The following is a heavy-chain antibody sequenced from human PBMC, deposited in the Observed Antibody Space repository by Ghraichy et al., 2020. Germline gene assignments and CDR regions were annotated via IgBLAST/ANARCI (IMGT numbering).Heavy chain of an antibody. CDR3: AKQGTYSITPIDR. CDR2: ISASASST. V-gene: IGHV3-23*01. J-gene: IGHJ5*02. CDR1: GFTFSTYA. Sequence: GGSLRLSCATSGFTFSTYAMSWVRQPPGRGLEWVSAISASASSTYYADSVRGRFTISRDSSKNTLYLEMNSLRAEDTALYYCAKQGTYSITPIDRWGQGTLVTVSS. D-gene: IGHD4-23*01.